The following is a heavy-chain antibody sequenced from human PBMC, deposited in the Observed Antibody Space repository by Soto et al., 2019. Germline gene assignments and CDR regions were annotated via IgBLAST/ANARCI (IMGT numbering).Heavy chain of an antibody. CDR3: ASRDGYKSAAYYYGMDV. Sequence: PGESLKISCKGSGYSFTSYWISWVRQMPGKGLEWMGRIDPSDSYTNYSPSFQGHVTISADKSISTAYLQWSSLKASDTAMYYCASRDGYKSAAYYYGMDVWGQGTTVTVSS. D-gene: IGHD5-12*01. CDR1: GYSFTSYW. V-gene: IGHV5-10-1*01. J-gene: IGHJ6*01. CDR2: IDPSDSYT.